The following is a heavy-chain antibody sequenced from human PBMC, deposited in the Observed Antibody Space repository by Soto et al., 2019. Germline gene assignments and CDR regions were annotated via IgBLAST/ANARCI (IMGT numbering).Heavy chain of an antibody. CDR1: GYTLTELS. CDR2: FDPEVDET. V-gene: IGHV1-24*01. J-gene: IGHJ3*02. CDR3: APVNEGSDCGGNAGLDAFDI. Sequence: GASVKVSCKVSGYTLTELSMHWVRQAPGKGPVCMLVFDPEVDETINAQKFQGRVTMTGDTSTDTAYMELSSLRSEDTAVHYSAPVNEGSDCGGNAGLDAFDICRQGTMVTVSS. D-gene: IGHD4-17*01.